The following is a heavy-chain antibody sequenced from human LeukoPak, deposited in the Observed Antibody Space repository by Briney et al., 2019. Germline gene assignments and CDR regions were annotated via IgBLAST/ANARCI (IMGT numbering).Heavy chain of an antibody. CDR3: ARNFEPDMITFGGVIVPYYYYYMDV. CDR1: GFTFSSYS. D-gene: IGHD3-16*02. V-gene: IGHV3-48*01. CDR2: ISSSSSTI. Sequence: GGSLRLSCAASGFTFSSYSMNWVRQAPGKGLEWVSYISSSSSTIYYADSVKGRFTISRDNAKNSLYLQMNSLRAEDTAVYYCARNFEPDMITFGGVIVPYYYYYMDVWGKGTTVTVSS. J-gene: IGHJ6*03.